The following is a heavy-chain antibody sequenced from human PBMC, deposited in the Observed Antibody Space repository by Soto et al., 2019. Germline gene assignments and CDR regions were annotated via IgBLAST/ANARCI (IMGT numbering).Heavy chain of an antibody. Sequence: GGSLRLSCAASGFTFSSYGMHWVRQAPGKGLEWVAVIWYDGSNKYYADSVKGRFTISRDNSKNTLYLQMNSLRAEDTAVYYCAKGLFYGSGSYYSYWGQGTLVTVPQ. V-gene: IGHV3-30*02. CDR1: GFTFSSYG. D-gene: IGHD3-10*01. CDR2: IWYDGSNK. J-gene: IGHJ4*02. CDR3: AKGLFYGSGSYYSY.